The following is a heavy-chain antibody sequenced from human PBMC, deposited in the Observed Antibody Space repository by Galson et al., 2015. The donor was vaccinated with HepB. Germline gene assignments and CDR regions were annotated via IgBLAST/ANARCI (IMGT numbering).Heavy chain of an antibody. CDR1: GFTFSSYA. CDR3: ARVQNYYDSSGYYPDY. V-gene: IGHV3-11*05. CDR2: ISSSSSYT. J-gene: IGHJ4*02. D-gene: IGHD3-22*01. Sequence: SLRLSCAASGFTFSSYAMSWVRQAPGKGLEWVSYISSSSSYTNYADSVKGRFTISRDNAKNSLYLQMNSLRAEDTAVYYCARVQNYYDSSGYYPDYWGQGTLVTVSS.